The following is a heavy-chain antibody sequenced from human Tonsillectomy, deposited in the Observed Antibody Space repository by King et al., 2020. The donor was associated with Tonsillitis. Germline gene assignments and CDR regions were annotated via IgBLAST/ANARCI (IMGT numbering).Heavy chain of an antibody. Sequence: VQLVESGGGLVQPGGSLRLSCAASGFIVSSNYMSWVRLAPGKGLEWVSVIYSGGSTYYADSVKDRFTISRDNSKNTLYLRMHSLRAEDTAVYYCARDPAAAGIMDYWGQGTLVTVSS. D-gene: IGHD6-13*01. V-gene: IGHV3-66*01. J-gene: IGHJ4*02. CDR1: GFIVSSNY. CDR2: IYSGGST. CDR3: ARDPAAAGIMDY.